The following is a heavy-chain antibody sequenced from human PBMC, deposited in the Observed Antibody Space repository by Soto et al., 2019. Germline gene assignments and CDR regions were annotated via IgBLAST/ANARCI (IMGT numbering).Heavy chain of an antibody. CDR1: GGTFSSYA. D-gene: IGHD3-10*01. CDR2: IIPIFGTA. V-gene: IGHV1-69*13. CDR3: ARLGDEAYYYGSGSYYNVNY. Sequence: SVQLSWKAAGGTFSSYAISWVRQAPGQGLEWMGGIIPIFGTANYAQKFQGRVTITADESTSTAYMELSSLRSEDTAVYYCARLGDEAYYYGSGSYYNVNYWGQGTLVTVSS. J-gene: IGHJ4*02.